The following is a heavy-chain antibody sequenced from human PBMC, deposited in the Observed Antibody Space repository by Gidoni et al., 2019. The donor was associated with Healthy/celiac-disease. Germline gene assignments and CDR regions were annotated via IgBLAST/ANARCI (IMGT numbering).Heavy chain of an antibody. Sequence: QVQLVESGGGVVQPGRSLRLSCAASGFTFRSYGMHWVRQAPGKGLEWVAVISYDGSNKYYADSVKGRFTISRDNSKNTLYLQMNSLRAEDTAVYYCAKGERVRGAPDYWGQGTLVTVSS. V-gene: IGHV3-30*18. CDR1: GFTFRSYG. CDR2: ISYDGSNK. J-gene: IGHJ4*02. CDR3: AKGERVRGAPDY. D-gene: IGHD3-10*01.